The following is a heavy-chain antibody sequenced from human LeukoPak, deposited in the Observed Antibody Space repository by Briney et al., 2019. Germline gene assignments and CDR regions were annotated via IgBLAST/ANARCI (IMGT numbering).Heavy chain of an antibody. D-gene: IGHD2/OR15-2a*01. V-gene: IGHV4-61*02. CDR2: IYTSGNT. Sequence: SQTLSLTCTVSGGSISSGSSYWSWIRQPAGKGLEWIGRIYTSGNTNYRPSLQSRVTISVDTAKNQFSLKLSSVTAADTAVYYCTRGDNTWGQGTLVTVSS. CDR3: TRGDNT. CDR1: GGSISSGSSY. J-gene: IGHJ5*02.